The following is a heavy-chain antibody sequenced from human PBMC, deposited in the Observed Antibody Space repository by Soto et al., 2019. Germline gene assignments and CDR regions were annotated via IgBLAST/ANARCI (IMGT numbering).Heavy chain of an antibody. J-gene: IGHJ4*02. Sequence: EVQLVESGGGLVQPGRSLRLSCAASGFTFDDYAMHWVRQAPGKGLEWVSGISWHSGSIGYADSVKGRFTISRDNAKNSLYLQMNSLRAEDTAVYYCAKDIRHGYSGYDFDYWGQGTLVTVSS. D-gene: IGHD5-12*01. CDR1: GFTFDDYA. CDR3: AKDIRHGYSGYDFDY. CDR2: ISWHSGSI. V-gene: IGHV3-9*01.